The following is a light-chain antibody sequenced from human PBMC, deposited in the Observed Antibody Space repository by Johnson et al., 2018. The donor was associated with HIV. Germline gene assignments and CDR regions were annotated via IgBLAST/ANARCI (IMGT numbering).Light chain of an antibody. CDR1: NSNIGNNY. J-gene: IGLJ1*01. Sequence: QSVLTQPPSVSAAPGQKVTISCSGSNSNIGNNYVSWYQQVPGTAPKLLIYENNKRPSGIPDRFSGSRSGTSATLAITGLQTGDEADYYCGAWDSSLSAYVFATETKVTVL. CDR3: GAWDSSLSAYV. V-gene: IGLV1-51*02. CDR2: ENN.